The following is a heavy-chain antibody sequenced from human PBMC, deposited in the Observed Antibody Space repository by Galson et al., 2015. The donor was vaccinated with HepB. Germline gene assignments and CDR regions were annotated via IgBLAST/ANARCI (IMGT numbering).Heavy chain of an antibody. CDR2: VSAYYGNP. D-gene: IGHD3-22*01. CDR1: GYTFTNYD. V-gene: IGHV1-18*04. J-gene: IGHJ4*02. Sequence: SVKVSCKASGYTFTNYDISWVRQAPGQGLEWMGWVSAYYGNPNYAQKFQDRVTMTTDTPSSTAYMELRNLRTDDTAVYYCARRRDIPYYYDHSLDYWGQGTLVTVSS. CDR3: ARRRDIPYYYDHSLDY.